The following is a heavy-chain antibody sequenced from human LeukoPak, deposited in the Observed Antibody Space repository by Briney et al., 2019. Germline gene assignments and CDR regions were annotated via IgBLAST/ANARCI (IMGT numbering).Heavy chain of an antibody. CDR2: IRPDGDRT. J-gene: IGHJ4*02. V-gene: IGHV3-23*01. CDR1: ILGLSVYT. Sequence: PGGSLRLSCAVSILGLSVYTTRSGSQGPGKGLEWVSAIRPDGDRTYYANSVRGRFTISRDNSKDTVYLQINGLRVEDTAVYYYAREVGGNLGWYSVDYWGQGTLVTVSS. D-gene: IGHD6-19*01. CDR3: AREVGGNLGWYSVDY.